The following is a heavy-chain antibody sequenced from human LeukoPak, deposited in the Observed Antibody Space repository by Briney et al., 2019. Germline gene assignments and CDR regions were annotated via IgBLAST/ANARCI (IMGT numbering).Heavy chain of an antibody. CDR3: AKDITSSWYISSGAFDI. CDR1: GFTFDDYD. J-gene: IGHJ3*02. Sequence: GGSLRLSCAASGFTFDDYDMHWVRQAPGKGLEWVSHISGDGGSTYYADSVKGRFTISRDNSKNSLYLQMNSLRTEDTALYYCAKDITSSWYISSGAFDIWGQGTMVTVSS. V-gene: IGHV3-43*02. D-gene: IGHD6-13*01. CDR2: ISGDGGST.